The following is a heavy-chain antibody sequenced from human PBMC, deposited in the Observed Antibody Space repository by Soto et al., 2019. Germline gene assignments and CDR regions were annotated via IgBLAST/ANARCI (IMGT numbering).Heavy chain of an antibody. V-gene: IGHV4-30-4*01. Sequence: QVQLQESGPGLVKPSQTLSLTCTVSGGSISRGDYYWSWIRQPPGKGLEWIGYIYDSGSAYYNPSLKSRPIISVDTSKNQFSLKLNSVTAADTAVYFCARVAYGDYWSIGSWGQGTLVTVSS. J-gene: IGHJ5*02. CDR2: IYDSGSA. D-gene: IGHD4-17*01. CDR3: ARVAYGDYWSIGS. CDR1: GGSISRGDYY.